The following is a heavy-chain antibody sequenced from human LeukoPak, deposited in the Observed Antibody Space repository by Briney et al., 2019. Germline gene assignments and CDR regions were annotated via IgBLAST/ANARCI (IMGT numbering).Heavy chain of an antibody. CDR1: GGSISSYY. V-gene: IGHV4-59*01. Sequence: SETLSLTCTVSGGSISSYYWSWIRQPPGKGLEWIGSLFYSGNTNYNPSLKSRVTFSVDTSKNQFSLKLNSVTAADTAVYYCARGGDYGDLRYFDYWGQGTLVTVSS. D-gene: IGHD4-17*01. CDR2: LFYSGNT. J-gene: IGHJ4*02. CDR3: ARGGDYGDLRYFDY.